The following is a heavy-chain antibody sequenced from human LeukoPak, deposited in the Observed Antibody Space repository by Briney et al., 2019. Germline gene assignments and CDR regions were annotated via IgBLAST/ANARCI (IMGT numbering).Heavy chain of an antibody. CDR3: ASVVVVAANDAFDI. Sequence: GGSLRLSCAASGFTFSSYCMHWVRQAPGKGLEWVSSISSSSSYIYYADSVKGRFTISRDNAKNSLYLQMNSLRAEDTAVYYCASVVVVAANDAFDIWGQGTMVTVSS. V-gene: IGHV3-21*01. CDR1: GFTFSSYC. D-gene: IGHD2-15*01. J-gene: IGHJ3*02. CDR2: ISSSSSYI.